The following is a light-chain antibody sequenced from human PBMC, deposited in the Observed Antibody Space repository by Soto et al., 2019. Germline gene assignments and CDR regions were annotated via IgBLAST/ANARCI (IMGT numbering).Light chain of an antibody. CDR1: SSDVGGYNY. J-gene: IGLJ3*02. CDR3: SSYVGSKV. CDR2: EVS. V-gene: IGLV2-8*01. Sequence: QSALKQLPSGSGSHVQSGSISCTGTSSDVGGYNYVSWYQQHPGKAPKLMISEVSKRPSGVPDRFSGSKSGNTASLTVSGLQAEDEADYYCSSYVGSKVFGGGTKVTVL.